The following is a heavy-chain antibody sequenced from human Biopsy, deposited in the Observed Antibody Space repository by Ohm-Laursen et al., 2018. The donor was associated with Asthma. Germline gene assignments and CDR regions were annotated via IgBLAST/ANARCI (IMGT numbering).Heavy chain of an antibody. Sequence: SLRLSCAASGFTLSRYWLHWVRQAPGKGLVWVSRINRDGSTTSYADSVKGRFTISRDNARDTLYLQMNSLRVEDTAVFYCARAKSGSFYSPADYWGQGTLVTVSS. D-gene: IGHD1-26*01. V-gene: IGHV3-74*01. CDR1: GFTLSRYW. J-gene: IGHJ4*02. CDR2: INRDGSTT. CDR3: ARAKSGSFYSPADY.